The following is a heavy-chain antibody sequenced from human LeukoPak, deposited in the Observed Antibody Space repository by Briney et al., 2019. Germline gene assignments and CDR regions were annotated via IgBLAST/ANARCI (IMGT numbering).Heavy chain of an antibody. CDR2: IYHSGST. Sequence: SETLSLTCAVSSGSISSGGDSWRWIRQPSGKGLEWIGYIYHSGSTNYNPSLKSRVTISVDTSKNQFSLKLSSVTAADTAVYYCASGGSPPLWGQGTLVTVSS. J-gene: IGHJ4*02. CDR3: ASGGSPPL. CDR1: SGSISSGGDS. V-gene: IGHV4-30-2*02. D-gene: IGHD2-15*01.